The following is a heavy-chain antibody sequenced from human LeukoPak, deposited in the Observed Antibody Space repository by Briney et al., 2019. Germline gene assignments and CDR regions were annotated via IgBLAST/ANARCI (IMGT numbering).Heavy chain of an antibody. CDR2: IYSGGST. CDR1: GFTVSSNY. CDR3: GSSSSGGYYYYYYMDV. Sequence: GGSLRLSCAASGFTVSSNYMSWVRPAPGKGLEWVSVIYSGGSTYYADSVKGRFTISRDNSKNTLYLQMNSLRAEDTAVYYCGSSSSGGYYYYYYMDVWGKGTTVTVSS. J-gene: IGHJ6*03. D-gene: IGHD6-6*01. V-gene: IGHV3-66*02.